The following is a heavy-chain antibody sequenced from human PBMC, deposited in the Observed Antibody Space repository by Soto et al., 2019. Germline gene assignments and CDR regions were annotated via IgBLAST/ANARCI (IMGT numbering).Heavy chain of an antibody. D-gene: IGHD5-12*01. CDR1: GFTFSSYA. Sequence: GGSLRLSCAASGFTFSSYAMHWVRRAPGKGLEYVSAISSNGGSTYYADSVKGRFTISRDNSKNTLYLQMGSLRAEDMAVYYCARVQGGYDYGIFDYWGQGTLVTVSS. V-gene: IGHV3-64*02. J-gene: IGHJ4*02. CDR2: ISSNGGST. CDR3: ARVQGGYDYGIFDY.